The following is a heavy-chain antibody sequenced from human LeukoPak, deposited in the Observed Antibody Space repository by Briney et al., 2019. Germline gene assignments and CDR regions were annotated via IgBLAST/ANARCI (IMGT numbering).Heavy chain of an antibody. Sequence: GGSLRLSCAASGFTFTGYAMNWVRQAPGKGLEWVSSISSSSSYIYYADSVKGRFTISRDNAKNSLYLQMNSLRAEDTAVYYCAARSGGVPKVDYWGQGTLVTVSS. D-gene: IGHD3-16*01. V-gene: IGHV3-21*01. CDR1: GFTFTGYA. CDR3: AARSGGVPKVDY. CDR2: ISSSSSYI. J-gene: IGHJ4*02.